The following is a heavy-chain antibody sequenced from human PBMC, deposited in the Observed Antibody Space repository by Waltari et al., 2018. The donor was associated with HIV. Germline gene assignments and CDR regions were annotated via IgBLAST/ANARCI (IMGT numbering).Heavy chain of an antibody. J-gene: IGHJ4*02. CDR3: ARDKTYYFDY. V-gene: IGHV3-66*01. CDR1: VFTVRSTY. Sequence: EVQLVESGGGLVQPGGSLSLPCAAPVFTVRSTYMSWVRQAPGKGLEWVSVIYSGGSTYYADSVKGRFTISRDNSKNTLYLQMNSLRAEDTAVYYCARDKTYYFDYWGQGTLVTVSS. CDR2: IYSGGST.